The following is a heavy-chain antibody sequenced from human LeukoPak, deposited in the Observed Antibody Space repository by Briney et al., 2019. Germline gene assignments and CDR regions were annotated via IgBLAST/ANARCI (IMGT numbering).Heavy chain of an antibody. V-gene: IGHV2-70*04. Sequence: SGPALVKPTQTLTLTCTFSGFSLSTSGMRVSWIRQPPGKALEWLARIDWDDDKFYSTSLKTRLTISKDTSKNQMVLTMTNMDPVDTATYYCARISPGYSYGYYYFDYWGQGTLVTVSS. CDR2: IDWDDDK. CDR1: GFSLSTSGMR. D-gene: IGHD5-18*01. J-gene: IGHJ4*02. CDR3: ARISPGYSYGYYYFDY.